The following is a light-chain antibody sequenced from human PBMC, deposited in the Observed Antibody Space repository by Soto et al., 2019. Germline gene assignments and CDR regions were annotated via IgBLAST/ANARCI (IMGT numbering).Light chain of an antibody. V-gene: IGLV2-8*01. Sequence: QSVLTQPPSASGSPGQSVTISCTGTSSDVGGYNYVSWYQQHPGKAPKLMIYEVFKLPSGVPDRFSGSKSGNTASLTVSGLQAEDEADYYCSSYAASDNFVVFGGGTKLTVL. CDR2: EVF. CDR1: SSDVGGYNY. CDR3: SSYAASDNFVV. J-gene: IGLJ2*01.